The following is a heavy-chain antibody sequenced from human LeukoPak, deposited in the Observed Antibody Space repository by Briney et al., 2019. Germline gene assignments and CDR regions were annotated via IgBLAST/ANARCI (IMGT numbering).Heavy chain of an antibody. CDR3: AKDHSSGWYGVRYFDL. D-gene: IGHD6-19*01. CDR1: RFTFSTYG. CDR2: IRYDGSNK. J-gene: IGHJ2*01. Sequence: PGGSLRLSCAASRFTFSTYGMHWVRQAPGKGLEWVAFIRYDGSNKYYADSVKGRFTISRDNSKNTLYLQMNSLRAEDTAVYYCAKDHSSGWYGVRYFDLWGRGTLVTVSS. V-gene: IGHV3-30*02.